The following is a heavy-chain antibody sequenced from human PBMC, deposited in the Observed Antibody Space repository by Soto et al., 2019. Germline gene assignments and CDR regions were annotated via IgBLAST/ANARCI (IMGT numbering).Heavy chain of an antibody. D-gene: IGHD1-1*01. CDR1: GFTFDDYA. CDR3: AKDRNNPYNTGGAFDI. Sequence: DVQLVESGGGLVQPGRSLRLSCAASGFTFDDYAMHWVRQAPGKGLEWVSGISWNSGSIGYADSVKGRFTISRDNAKNSLYLQMNSLRAEDTALYYCAKDRNNPYNTGGAFDIWGQGTMVTVSS. V-gene: IGHV3-9*01. CDR2: ISWNSGSI. J-gene: IGHJ3*02.